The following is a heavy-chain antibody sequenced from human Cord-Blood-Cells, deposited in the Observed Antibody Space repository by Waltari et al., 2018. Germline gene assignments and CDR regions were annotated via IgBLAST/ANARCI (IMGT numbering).Heavy chain of an antibody. CDR1: GFTFSSYA. J-gene: IGHJ2*01. V-gene: IGHV3-23*04. D-gene: IGHD7-27*01. CDR2: ISGSGGSP. Sequence: EVQLVASGGGLVQPGGSLRLSCAASGFTFSSYAMCWVRQAPGKGLGWVSGISGSGGSPYYADSVKGRFTISRDNSKNTLYLQMNSLRAEDTAVYYCAKREANWGSRGHFDLWGRGTLVTVSS. CDR3: AKREANWGSRGHFDL.